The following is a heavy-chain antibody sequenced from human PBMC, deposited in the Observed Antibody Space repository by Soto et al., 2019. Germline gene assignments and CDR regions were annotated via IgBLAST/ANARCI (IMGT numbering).Heavy chain of an antibody. CDR2: IYYSGST. CDR1: GGSISSSSYY. CDR3: ARSDVDYIWGSYRSPDY. V-gene: IGHV4-39*01. D-gene: IGHD3-16*02. Sequence: QLQLQESGPGLVKPSETLSLTCTVSGGSISSSSYYWGWIRQPPGKGLEWIGSIYYSGSTYYNPSLKSRVTISVDTSKNQFSLKLSSVTAADTAVYYCARSDVDYIWGSYRSPDYWGQGTLVTVSS. J-gene: IGHJ4*02.